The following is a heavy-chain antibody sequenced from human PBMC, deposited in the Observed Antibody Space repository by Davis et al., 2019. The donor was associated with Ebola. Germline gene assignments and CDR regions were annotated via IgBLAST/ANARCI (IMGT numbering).Heavy chain of an antibody. V-gene: IGHV3-73*01. CDR3: TSSGSSFDY. D-gene: IGHD3-10*01. Sequence: GESLKISCAASGFTFSASAMHWVRQASGQGQEWVGRIRSKANSYATAYAASVKGRFTFSRDDSKNTAYLQMDSLKTEDTAVYYCTSSGSSFDYWGKGTLVTVSS. CDR1: GFTFSASA. CDR2: IRSKANSYAT. J-gene: IGHJ4*02.